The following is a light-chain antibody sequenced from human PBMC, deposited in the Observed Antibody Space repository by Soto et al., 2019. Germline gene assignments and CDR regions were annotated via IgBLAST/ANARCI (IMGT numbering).Light chain of an antibody. V-gene: IGLV2-14*01. CDR3: SSYTSSISYV. CDR1: SSDVGGYNY. J-gene: IGLJ1*01. Sequence: QSVLTQPASVSGSRGQSITISCTGTSSDVGGYNYVSWYQQHPGKAPKLMIYEVSNRPSGVSIRFSGSKSGNTASLTSSGLQAEDEADYYCSSYTSSISYVFGTVTEVTVL. CDR2: EVS.